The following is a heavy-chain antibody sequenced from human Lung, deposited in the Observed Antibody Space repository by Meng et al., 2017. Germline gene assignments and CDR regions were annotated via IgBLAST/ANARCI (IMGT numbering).Heavy chain of an antibody. J-gene: IGHJ4*02. CDR3: ASYCRGTSCATY. CDR1: GYTFTGSY. Sequence: QVQLVQSGAEGKKPGASGKGACKASGYTFTGSYMHWVRQAPGQGLEWMGWVNPNNGGTNYAQKFQGRVTMTRDTSISTAYLELSRLTSDDTAVYYCASYCRGTSCATYWGQGSLVTVSS. CDR2: VNPNNGGT. V-gene: IGHV1-2*02. D-gene: IGHD2-15*01.